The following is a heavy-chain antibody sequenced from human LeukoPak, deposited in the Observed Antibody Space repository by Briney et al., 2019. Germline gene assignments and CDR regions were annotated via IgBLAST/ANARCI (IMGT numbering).Heavy chain of an antibody. CDR3: AADLNYYDSSGSGDY. CDR1: GFTFTSSA. J-gene: IGHJ4*02. V-gene: IGHV1-58*02. CDR2: IVVGSGNT. Sequence: SVNVSCKASGFTFTSSAMQWVRQARGQRLDWIGWIVVGSGNTIYAQKFQERVTISRDMSTSTAYMELTSLRSEDTVVYYCAADLNYYDSSGSGDYWGQGTLVTVSS. D-gene: IGHD3-22*01.